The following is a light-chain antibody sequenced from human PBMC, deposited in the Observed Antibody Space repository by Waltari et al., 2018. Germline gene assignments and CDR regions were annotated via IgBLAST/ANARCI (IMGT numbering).Light chain of an antibody. V-gene: IGKV1-33*01. Sequence: DIQMTQSPPSMSASVGDSVTITCQASQDIRNYLNWYQQRPGKAPNLRIYDSSNLETGVPSRFSGSGSGTDFTFTISSLQPEDIATYYCQQYAYLPITFGQGTPLEI. CDR2: DSS. CDR1: QDIRNY. J-gene: IGKJ5*01. CDR3: QQYAYLPIT.